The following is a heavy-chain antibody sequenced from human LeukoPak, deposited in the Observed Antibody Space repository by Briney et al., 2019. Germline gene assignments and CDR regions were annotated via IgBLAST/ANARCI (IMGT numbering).Heavy chain of an antibody. CDR1: GFTFSSYA. CDR3: TTMVRGY. D-gene: IGHD3-10*01. V-gene: IGHV3-15*01. CDR2: IISKTDGGTT. J-gene: IGHJ4*02. Sequence: GGSLRLSCAASGFTFSSYAMSWVRQAPGKGLEWVGRIISKTDGGTTDYAAPVKGRFTISRDDSKNTLYLQMNSLKTEDTAVYYCTTMVRGYWGQGTLVTVSS.